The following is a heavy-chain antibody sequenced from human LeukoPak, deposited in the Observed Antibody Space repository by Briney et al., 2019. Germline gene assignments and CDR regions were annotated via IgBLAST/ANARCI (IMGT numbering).Heavy chain of an antibody. V-gene: IGHV3-23*01. CDR2: INGSGVTT. Sequence: GGSLRLSCVASGFTFRTYAMSWVRQAPGKGLEWVSGINGSGVTTSYADSVKGRFTISRDNYKNMLYLQMNSLRADDTAVYYCSKNVEGRFPFDAWGQGTLVTVSS. CDR3: SKNVEGRFPFDA. D-gene: IGHD2-15*01. J-gene: IGHJ5*02. CDR1: GFTFRTYA.